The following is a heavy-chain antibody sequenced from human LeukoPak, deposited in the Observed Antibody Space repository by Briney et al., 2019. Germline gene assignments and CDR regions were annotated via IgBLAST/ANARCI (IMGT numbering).Heavy chain of an antibody. CDR3: ASLTTSDFDY. V-gene: IGHV3-74*01. J-gene: IGHJ4*02. Sequence: GGSLRLSCAGSGFTVHDHAMHWVRQAPGKGLVWVSRINSDGSSTSYADSVKGRFTISRDNAKNTLYLQMNSLRAEDTAVYYCASLTTSDFDYWGQGTLVTVSS. CDR1: GFTVHDHA. CDR2: INSDGSST. D-gene: IGHD4-11*01.